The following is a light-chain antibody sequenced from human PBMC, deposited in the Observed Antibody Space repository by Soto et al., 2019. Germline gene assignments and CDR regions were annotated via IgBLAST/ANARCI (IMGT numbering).Light chain of an antibody. V-gene: IGKV3-11*01. CDR2: DTS. CDR1: QSVSSY. CDR3: QQRGSWPIT. Sequence: EIVLTQSPATLSLSPGERATLSCRASQSVSSYLAWYQQKPGQAPRLLIYDTSNRATGIPARFSGSWSGTDFTLTISSLEPEDFAVYYCQQRGSWPITFGGWTKVEIK. J-gene: IGKJ4*01.